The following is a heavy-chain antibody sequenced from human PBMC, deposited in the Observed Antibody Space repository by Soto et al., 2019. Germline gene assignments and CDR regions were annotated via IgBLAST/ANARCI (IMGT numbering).Heavy chain of an antibody. Sequence: GSLRLSCTASGFTFGDYAMSWVRQAPGKGLECVGFIRSKAYGGTTEYAASVKGRFTISRDDSKSIAYLQMNSLKTEDTAVYYCTRAVAGTLGVDDALDIRAQRTMVTVSS. CDR2: IRSKAYGGTT. V-gene: IGHV3-49*04. CDR1: GFTFGDYA. CDR3: TRAVAGTLGVDDALDI. D-gene: IGHD6-19*01. J-gene: IGHJ3*02.